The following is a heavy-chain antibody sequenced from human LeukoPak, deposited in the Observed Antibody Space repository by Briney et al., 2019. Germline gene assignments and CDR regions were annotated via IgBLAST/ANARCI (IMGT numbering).Heavy chain of an antibody. CDR2: INPSGGGT. J-gene: IGHJ1*01. Sequence: ASVKVSCKASGYTFTTYYMHWVRQAPGQGLVWMGLINPSGGGTRYAQKFQGRVTMTRDTSTSTVYMELSSLRSEDTAVYYCARGTGIAAAVTSLFQYWGQGTLVTVSS. CDR1: GYTFTTYY. V-gene: IGHV1-46*01. CDR3: ARGTGIAAAVTSLFQY. D-gene: IGHD6-13*01.